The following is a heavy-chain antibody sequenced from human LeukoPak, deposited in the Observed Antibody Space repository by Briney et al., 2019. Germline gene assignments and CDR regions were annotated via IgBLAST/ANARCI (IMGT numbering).Heavy chain of an antibody. CDR3: ARIWGIYNWFDP. D-gene: IGHD3-16*01. Sequence: SVNVSCKASGYTFTGYYMHWVRQAPGQALEGMGWINPNSGGTNYAQKFQGRVTMTRDTSISTAYMELSRLRSDDTAVYYCARIWGIYNWFDPWGQGTLVTVSS. J-gene: IGHJ5*02. V-gene: IGHV1-2*02. CDR1: GYTFTGYY. CDR2: INPNSGGT.